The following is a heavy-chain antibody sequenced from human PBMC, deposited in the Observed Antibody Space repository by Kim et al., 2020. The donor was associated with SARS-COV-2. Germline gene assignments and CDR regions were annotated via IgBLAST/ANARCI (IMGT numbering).Heavy chain of an antibody. Sequence: ASVKVSCKASGYTFTDYHIHWVRQAPGQGLEWMGRLSANSGGANYAQRFQGRVTMTRDTSISTVYLEMTRLRSDDTAVYYCARSSLLDVDYWGQGTLGTV. CDR1: GYTFTDYH. V-gene: IGHV1-2*06. CDR2: LSANSGGA. J-gene: IGHJ4*02. CDR3: ARSSLLDVDY. D-gene: IGHD2-15*01.